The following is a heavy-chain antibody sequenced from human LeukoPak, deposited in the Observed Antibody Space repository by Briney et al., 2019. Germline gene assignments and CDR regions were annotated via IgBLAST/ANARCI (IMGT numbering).Heavy chain of an antibody. V-gene: IGHV3-43*02. J-gene: IGHJ4*02. D-gene: IGHD6-19*01. CDR1: GLNFDDYA. Sequence: PGGSLRLSCAAPGLNFDDYAIHWVRQAPGKGLEWVSLISGDGGSTFYADSVRGRFTISRDNSKNSLYLQMSSLRSEDTAFYFCARESDCSGWYDYWGQGTLVTVSS. CDR2: ISGDGGST. CDR3: ARESDCSGWYDY.